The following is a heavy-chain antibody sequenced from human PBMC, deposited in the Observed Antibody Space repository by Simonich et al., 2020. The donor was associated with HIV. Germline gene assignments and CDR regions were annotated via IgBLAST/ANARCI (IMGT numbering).Heavy chain of an antibody. J-gene: IGHJ4*02. CDR2: LYFSGSP. CDR1: GGPISSSRYY. Sequence: QLHLQESGPGLVKPSETLSLTCTVSGGPISSSRYYWGWICQPQGKGLGWIGSLYFSGSPSYSPSLKSRVTISVDTSKNQFSLNLSPATATDTAVYYCARHRETMVRGLVSYFDYWGQGTLVTVSS. V-gene: IGHV4-39*01. CDR3: ARHRETMVRGLVSYFDY. D-gene: IGHD3-10*01.